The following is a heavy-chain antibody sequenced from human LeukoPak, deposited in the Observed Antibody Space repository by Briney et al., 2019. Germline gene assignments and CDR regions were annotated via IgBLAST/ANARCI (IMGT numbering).Heavy chain of an antibody. J-gene: IGHJ4*02. Sequence: GGSLRLSCAASGFTVSSNYMSWVRQAPGKGLEWVSVIYSGGSTYYADSVKGRFTISRDNSKNTLYLQLNSLRAEDTAVYYCVRSRGYSYGYSYFDSWGQGTLVTVSS. CDR1: GFTVSSNY. V-gene: IGHV3-53*01. D-gene: IGHD5-18*01. CDR2: IYSGGST. CDR3: VRSRGYSYGYSYFDS.